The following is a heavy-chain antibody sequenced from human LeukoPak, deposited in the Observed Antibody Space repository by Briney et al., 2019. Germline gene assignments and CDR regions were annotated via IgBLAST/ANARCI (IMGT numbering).Heavy chain of an antibody. Sequence: GGSLRLSCAASGFTFSSYAMSWVRQAPGKGLEWVSAISGSGGSTYSADSVKGRFTISRDNSKNTLYLQMNSLRAEDTAVYYCARADDSSGYYELPLDYRGQGTLVTVSS. V-gene: IGHV3-23*01. CDR2: ISGSGGST. CDR3: ARADDSSGYYELPLDY. J-gene: IGHJ4*02. CDR1: GFTFSSYA. D-gene: IGHD3-22*01.